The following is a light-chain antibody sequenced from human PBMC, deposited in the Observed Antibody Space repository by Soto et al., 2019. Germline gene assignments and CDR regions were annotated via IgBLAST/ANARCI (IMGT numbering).Light chain of an antibody. CDR1: QSVSSSY. CDR2: CAS. Sequence: EIGLTQSPGTLSLSPGERATLSCRASQSVSSSYLAWYQQKPSQAPRLLIYCASSRATGIPDRFSGSGSGTDFTRTISRLEPEDFAVYYCQQYCSSFGQGAKVEIK. J-gene: IGKJ1*01. CDR3: QQYCSS. V-gene: IGKV3-20*01.